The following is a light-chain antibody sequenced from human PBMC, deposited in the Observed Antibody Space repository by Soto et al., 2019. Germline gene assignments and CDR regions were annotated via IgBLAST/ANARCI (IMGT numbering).Light chain of an antibody. J-gene: IGLJ3*02. CDR3: QSFDSSLSGWV. CDR2: DSK. V-gene: IGLV1-40*01. CDR1: SSNIGAGYN. Sequence: QSALTQPPSVSGAPGQRVTISCTGSSSNIGAGYNVHWYQQLPGTAPKLLIYDSKNRPSGVPDRFSGSKSGTSASLAITGLQSEDEADYYCQSFDSSLSGWVFGGGTKLTVL.